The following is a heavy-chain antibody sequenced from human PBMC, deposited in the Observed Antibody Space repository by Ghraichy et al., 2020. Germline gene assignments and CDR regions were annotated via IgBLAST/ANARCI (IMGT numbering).Heavy chain of an antibody. Sequence: GGSLRLSCTASGFKFGDYAMHWVRQAPGKGLEWVSSLSWNSGNLLYADSVKGRFTISRDNGKNTLYLQMNSLRFEDTALYYCAKDEGVRGVLGMDAWGKGTTVSVSS. CDR1: GFKFGDYA. V-gene: IGHV3-9*01. J-gene: IGHJ6*03. CDR3: AKDEGVRGVLGMDA. D-gene: IGHD3-10*01. CDR2: LSWNSGNL.